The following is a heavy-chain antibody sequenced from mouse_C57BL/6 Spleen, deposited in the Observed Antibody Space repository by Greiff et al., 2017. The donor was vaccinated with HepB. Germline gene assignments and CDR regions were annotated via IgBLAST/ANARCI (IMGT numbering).Heavy chain of an antibody. V-gene: IGHV1-26*01. Sequence: EVQLQQSGPELVKPGASVKISCKASGYTFTDYYMNWVKQSHGKSLEWIGDINPNNGGTSYNQKFKGKATLTVDKSSSTAYMELRSLTSEDSAVYYCARGNDYDDWGQGTLVTVSA. CDR3: ARGNDYDD. J-gene: IGHJ3*01. CDR1: GYTFTDYY. D-gene: IGHD2-4*01. CDR2: INPNNGGT.